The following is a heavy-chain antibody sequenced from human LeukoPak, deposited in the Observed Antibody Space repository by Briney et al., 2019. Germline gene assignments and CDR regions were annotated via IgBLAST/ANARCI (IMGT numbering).Heavy chain of an antibody. V-gene: IGHV4-39*07. CDR1: GGSISSSSYY. CDR3: ARIGAHHAFDI. Sequence: SETLSLTCTVSGGSISSSSYYWGWIRQPPGKGLEWIGSIYYSGSTYYNPSLKSRVTISVDTSKNQFSLKLSSVTAADTAVYYCARIGAHHAFDIWGQGTMVTVSS. CDR2: IYYSGST. J-gene: IGHJ3*02. D-gene: IGHD4/OR15-4a*01.